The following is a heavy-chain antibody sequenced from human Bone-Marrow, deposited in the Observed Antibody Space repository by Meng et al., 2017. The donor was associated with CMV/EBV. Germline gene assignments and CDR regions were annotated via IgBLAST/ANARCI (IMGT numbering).Heavy chain of an antibody. D-gene: IGHD3-16*01. CDR2: ISYDGSNK. J-gene: IGHJ4*02. V-gene: IGHV3-30-3*01. CDR3: ARGSVGAQKTPADY. CDR1: GGSFSGYY. Sequence: LSLTCAAYGGSFSGYYWSWIRQPPGKGLEWVAVISYDGSNKYYADSVKGRFTISRDNSKNTLYLQMNSLRAEDTAVYYCARGSVGAQKTPADYWGQGTLVTVSS.